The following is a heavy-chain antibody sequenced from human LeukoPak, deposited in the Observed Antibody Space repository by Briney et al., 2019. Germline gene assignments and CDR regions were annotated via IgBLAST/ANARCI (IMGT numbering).Heavy chain of an antibody. Sequence: ASVKVSCKASGYTFTSYYMHWVRQAPGQGLEWMGIINPSGGSTSYAQKFQGRVTMTRDTSTSTVYMELSSLGSEDTAVYYCARDPGYGSGSYYRSYYGMDVWGKGTTVTVSS. CDR3: ARDPGYGSGSYYRSYYGMDV. CDR2: INPSGGST. CDR1: GYTFTSYY. D-gene: IGHD3-10*01. J-gene: IGHJ6*04. V-gene: IGHV1-46*01.